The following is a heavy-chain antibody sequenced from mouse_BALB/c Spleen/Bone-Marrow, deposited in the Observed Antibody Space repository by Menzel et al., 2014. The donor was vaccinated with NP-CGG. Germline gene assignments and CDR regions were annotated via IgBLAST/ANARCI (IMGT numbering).Heavy chain of an antibody. Sequence: VQLQQPGAELVKPGASVKLSCTASGFNFKDTYMHWVKQRPEQGLEWIGRIDPANGNTKYDPKFQGKATITADTSSNTAYLQLSSLTSEDTAVYYCALYYDYDVGYWGQGTTLTVSS. CDR3: ALYYDYDVGY. D-gene: IGHD2-4*01. CDR2: IDPANGNT. J-gene: IGHJ2*01. CDR1: GFNFKDTY. V-gene: IGHV14-3*02.